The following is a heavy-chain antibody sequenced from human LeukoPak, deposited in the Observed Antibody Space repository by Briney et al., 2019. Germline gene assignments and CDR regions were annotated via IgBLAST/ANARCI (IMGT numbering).Heavy chain of an antibody. CDR3: GRQGYTASYYFLDF. D-gene: IGHD1-26*01. J-gene: IGHJ4*02. Sequence: WETLSLTCDVSGDFFRNYWWGWVRQPAGKGLEWIGRIYATGSTQFNPSLKSRLTLSMDTSTNQLSLKLTSVTAADTAVYFCGRQGYTASYYFLDFWSQGTLVTVCS. CDR1: GDFFRNYW. V-gene: IGHV4-4*07. CDR2: IYATGST.